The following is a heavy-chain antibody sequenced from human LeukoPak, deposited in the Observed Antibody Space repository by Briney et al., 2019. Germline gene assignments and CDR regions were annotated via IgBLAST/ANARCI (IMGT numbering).Heavy chain of an antibody. D-gene: IGHD5-18*01. CDR1: GFTFSSYG. V-gene: IGHV3-30*18. Sequence: GGSLRLSCAASGFTFSSYGMHWVRQAPGKGLEWVAVISYDGSNKYYADSVKGRFTISRDNSKNTLYLQVNSLRAEDTAVYYCAKRSWSYGFRWGQGTLVTVSS. CDR3: AKRSWSYGFR. J-gene: IGHJ4*02. CDR2: ISYDGSNK.